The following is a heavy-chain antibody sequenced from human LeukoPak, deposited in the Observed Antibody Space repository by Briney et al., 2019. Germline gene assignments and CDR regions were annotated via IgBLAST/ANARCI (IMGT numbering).Heavy chain of an antibody. Sequence: PGGSQRLSCAASGFTVSSNYMSWVRQAPGKGLEWVSVIYSGGSTYYADSVKGRFTISRDNSKNTLYLQMNSLRAEDTAVYYCAMRTTVTKDAFDIWGQGTMVTVSS. CDR2: IYSGGST. CDR1: GFTVSSNY. CDR3: AMRTTVTKDAFDI. V-gene: IGHV3-53*01. D-gene: IGHD4-17*01. J-gene: IGHJ3*02.